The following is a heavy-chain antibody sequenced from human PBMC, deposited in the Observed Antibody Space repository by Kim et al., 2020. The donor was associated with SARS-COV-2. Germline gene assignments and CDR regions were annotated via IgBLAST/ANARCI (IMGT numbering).Heavy chain of an antibody. D-gene: IGHD2-2*02. Sequence: GGSLRLSCAASGFTFSNAWMSWVRQAPGKGLEWVGRIKSKTDGGTTDYAAPVKGRFTISRDDSKNTLYLQMNSLKTEDTAVYYCTTEIPGYCSSTSCYTDFDYWGQGTLVTVSS. CDR3: TTEIPGYCSSTSCYTDFDY. J-gene: IGHJ4*02. CDR1: GFTFSNAW. V-gene: IGHV3-15*01. CDR2: IKSKTDGGTT.